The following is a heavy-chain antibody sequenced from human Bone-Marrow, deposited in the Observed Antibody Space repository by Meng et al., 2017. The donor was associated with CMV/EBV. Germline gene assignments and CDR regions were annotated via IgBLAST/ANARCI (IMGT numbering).Heavy chain of an antibody. V-gene: IGHV1-2*02. D-gene: IGHD3-10*02. CDR1: GYTFTDYY. J-gene: IGHJ4*02. CDR2: IKPKSGGT. CDR3: ARGVRAIPGVRLGY. Sequence: ASVKVSCKASGYTFTDYYIQWVRQAPGQGLEWVGWIKPKSGGTNYAQKLQGRVTMTIDTSITTAYMELSSLRPDDTAVYYCARGVRAIPGVRLGYWGQGALVTAPQ.